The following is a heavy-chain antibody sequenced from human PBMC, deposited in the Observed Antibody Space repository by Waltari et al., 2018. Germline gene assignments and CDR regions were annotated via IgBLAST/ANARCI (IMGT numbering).Heavy chain of an antibody. CDR1: GYNFTNYW. J-gene: IGHJ4*02. Sequence: EVHLVQSGAEAKEPGEPLKISCKASGYNFTNYWIGWVRQMTGKGLEWSGVITPGDSKTMYSPTFRGQVTISADKSITTAYLQWNSLKASDTAMYYCGRPPILTNGYYYFASWGQGALVTVSS. CDR3: GRPPILTNGYYYFAS. V-gene: IGHV5-51*01. CDR2: ITPGDSKT. D-gene: IGHD3-22*01.